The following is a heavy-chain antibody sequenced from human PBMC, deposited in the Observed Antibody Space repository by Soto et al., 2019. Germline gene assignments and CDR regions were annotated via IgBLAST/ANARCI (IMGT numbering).Heavy chain of an antibody. J-gene: IGHJ4*02. D-gene: IGHD3-10*01. V-gene: IGHV1-2*04. CDR1: GYTFTGYY. CDR2: INPNSGGT. CDR3: ARERPSGIEVYYFDY. Sequence: GASVKVSCKASGYTFTGYYMHWVRQAPGQGLEWMGWINPNSGGTNYAQKFQGWVTMTRDTSISTAYMELSRLRSDDTAVYYCARERPSGIEVYYFDYWGQGTLVTVSS.